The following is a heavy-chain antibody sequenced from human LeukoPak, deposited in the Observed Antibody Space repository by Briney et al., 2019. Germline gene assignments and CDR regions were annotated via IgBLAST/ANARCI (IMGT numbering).Heavy chain of an antibody. CDR1: GFTFSNHA. J-gene: IGHJ4*02. CDR3: AKNVVVKRYFDY. V-gene: IGHV3-23*01. Sequence: RSGGSLRLSCAASGFTFSNHAMSWLRQAPGKGLQWVSVISGSGRTTEYADSVKGRFTISRDNSKNTLSLQMNSLRVEDTAIYYCAKNVVVKRYFDYWGQGTLITVSS. D-gene: IGHD2-15*01. CDR2: ISGSGRTT.